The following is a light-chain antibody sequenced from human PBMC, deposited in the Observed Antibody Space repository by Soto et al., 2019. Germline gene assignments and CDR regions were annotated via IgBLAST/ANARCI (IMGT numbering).Light chain of an antibody. CDR3: QQYNKWPIT. V-gene: IGKV3-15*01. Sequence: EIVVTQSPATLSVSPGEIATLSFSASQSVSSDLAWCQQKPGQAPRLLIYYTSTRATGFPARFSGGGSGTEFTLTISSLQSEDSAFYYCQQYNKWPITFGQGTRLEIK. CDR1: QSVSSD. CDR2: YTS. J-gene: IGKJ5*01.